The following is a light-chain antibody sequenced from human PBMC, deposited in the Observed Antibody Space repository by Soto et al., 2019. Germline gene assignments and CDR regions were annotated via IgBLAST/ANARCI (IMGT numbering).Light chain of an antibody. CDR2: AAS. CDR3: QQSLSFPRT. V-gene: IGKV1-39*01. J-gene: IGKJ1*01. CDR1: QTISRY. Sequence: DIQMTQSPSSLSASVGDGVTITCRAGQTISRYLNWYQQKPGKAPKLLIYAASTLQSDVPSRSSGSGSGTDFTLTISSLQPEDFATYYCQQSLSFPRTFGQGTKVDIK.